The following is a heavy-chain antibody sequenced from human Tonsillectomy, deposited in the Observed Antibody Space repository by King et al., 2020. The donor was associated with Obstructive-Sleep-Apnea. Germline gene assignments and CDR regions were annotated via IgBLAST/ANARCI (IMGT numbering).Heavy chain of an antibody. J-gene: IGHJ6*02. Sequence: VQLVESGGGLVQPGGSLRLTCAASGFSVSSHYMSWVRQVPGKGLEWVSLLYVGGSTYYTYSVKGRFTISRDNSKNTLFLQMNSLRVDDTAVYYCARDFNSGWGNYGMDVWGQGTTVTVSS. V-gene: IGHV3-66*01. D-gene: IGHD6-19*01. CDR1: GFSVSSHY. CDR2: LYVGGST. CDR3: ARDFNSGWGNYGMDV.